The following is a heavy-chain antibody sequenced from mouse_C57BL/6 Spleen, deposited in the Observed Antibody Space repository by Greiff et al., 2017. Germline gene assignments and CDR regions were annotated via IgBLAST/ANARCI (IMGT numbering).Heavy chain of an antibody. CDR1: GYTFTDYY. CDR3: ASGGYYSYYYAMDY. J-gene: IGHJ4*01. D-gene: IGHD2-3*01. V-gene: IGHV1-26*01. CDR2: INPNNGGT. Sequence: VQLQQSGPELVKPGASVKISCKASGYTFTDYYMNWVKQSHGKSLAWIGDINPNNGGTSYNQKFKGKATLTVDKSSSTAYMELRSLTSEDSAVYYGASGGYYSYYYAMDYWGQGTSVTVSS.